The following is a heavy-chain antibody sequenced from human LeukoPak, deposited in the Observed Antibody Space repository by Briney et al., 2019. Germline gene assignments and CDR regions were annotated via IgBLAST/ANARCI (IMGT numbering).Heavy chain of an antibody. D-gene: IGHD2-15*01. J-gene: IGHJ4*02. CDR1: GFTFSDYY. V-gene: IGHV3-53*01. CDR3: SQVVGYPPLVY. CDR2: IYSGGST. Sequence: GGSLRLSCAASGFTFSDYYMSWIRQAPGKGLEWVSVIYSGGSTYYADSVKGRFTISRDNSKNTLYLQMNSLRAEDTAVYYCSQVVGYPPLVYWGQGTLVTVSS.